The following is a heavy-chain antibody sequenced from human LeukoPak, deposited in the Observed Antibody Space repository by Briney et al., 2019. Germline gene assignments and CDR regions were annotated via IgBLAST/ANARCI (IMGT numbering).Heavy chain of an antibody. Sequence: GGSLRLSCAASGFTFSSYAMSWVRQAPGKGLEWVSAISGSGGSTYYADSVKGRFTISRDNSKNTLYLQMNSLRAEDTAVYYRATSGYSYGVVDYWGQGTLVTVSS. CDR1: GFTFSSYA. V-gene: IGHV3-23*01. D-gene: IGHD5-18*01. CDR3: ATSGYSYGVVDY. CDR2: ISGSGGST. J-gene: IGHJ4*02.